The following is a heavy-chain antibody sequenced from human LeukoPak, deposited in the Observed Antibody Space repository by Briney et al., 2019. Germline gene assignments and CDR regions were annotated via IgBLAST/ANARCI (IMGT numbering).Heavy chain of an antibody. Sequence: LRLSCAASGFTFSDYYMSWIRQPPGKGLEWIGYIYYSGSTYYNPSLKSRVTISVDTSKNQFSLKLSSVTAADTAVYYCARASCGSTSCYSWAYGMDVWGQGTTVTVSS. CDR3: ARASCGSTSCYSWAYGMDV. J-gene: IGHJ6*02. D-gene: IGHD2-2*01. CDR2: IYYSGST. CDR1: GFTFSDYY. V-gene: IGHV4-30-4*08.